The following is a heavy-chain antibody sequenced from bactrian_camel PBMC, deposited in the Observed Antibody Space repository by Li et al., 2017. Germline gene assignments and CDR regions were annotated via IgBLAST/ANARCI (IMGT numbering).Heavy chain of an antibody. CDR2: IDKDGIF. CDR1: GHTYTSVC. D-gene: IGHD5*01. CDR3: AADKHPWGGHGCRMRSPTWSDVDY. V-gene: IGHV3S9*01. J-gene: IGHJ4*01. Sequence: HVQLVESGGGSVQAGGSLRLSCTVSGHTYTSVCMGWFRQVPGKAREGVASIDKDGIFALADSVKGRFTISRDNNEATVHLQMNSLDPDDTAIYYCAADKHPWGGHGCRMRSPTWSDVDYWGQGTQVTVS.